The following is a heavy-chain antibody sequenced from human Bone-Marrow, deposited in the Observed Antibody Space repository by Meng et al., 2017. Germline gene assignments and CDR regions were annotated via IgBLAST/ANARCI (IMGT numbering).Heavy chain of an antibody. Sequence: GGSLRLSCAASGFTFSSYAMHWVRQAPGKGLEWVAIMSYDGSNKYFADSVMGPFTISRDNSKNTLYLQMNSLRAEDTAVYYCARVNWYSSGFLRHWGQGTLVTVSS. CDR2: MSYDGSNK. CDR1: GFTFSSYA. CDR3: ARVNWYSSGFLRH. J-gene: IGHJ1*01. D-gene: IGHD6-19*01. V-gene: IGHV3-30*01.